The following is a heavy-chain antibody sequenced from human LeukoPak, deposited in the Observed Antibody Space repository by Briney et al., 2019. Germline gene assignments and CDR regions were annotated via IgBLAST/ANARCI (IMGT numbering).Heavy chain of an antibody. V-gene: IGHV3-7*01. CDR1: GFNLGTYW. Sequence: PGGSLRLSCRASGFNLGTYWMNWVRQAPGKGLQWVANIKQDGTEKYYSDSVRGRFTISRDSANNFLYLQMNSLRVEDTAVYYCARGHYDYYERGRGTLVTVSS. CDR2: IKQDGTEK. J-gene: IGHJ4*02. D-gene: IGHD3-3*01. CDR3: ARGHYDYYE.